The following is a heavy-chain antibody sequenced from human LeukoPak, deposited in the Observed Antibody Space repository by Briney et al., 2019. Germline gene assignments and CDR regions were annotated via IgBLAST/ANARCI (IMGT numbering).Heavy chain of an antibody. CDR1: GLTFSSYG. D-gene: IGHD3-3*01. CDR3: AKGPLFGVFIIDY. J-gene: IGHJ4*02. V-gene: IGHV3-30*18. Sequence: HPGGSLRLSWAAAGLTFSSYGVHWVRQAPGKGLEWVAVISYDGSNRYYADSVKGRFTISRDNSKNTLYLQMNSLSAEDTAVYYCAKGPLFGVFIIDYWGQGTLVTVSS. CDR2: ISYDGSNR.